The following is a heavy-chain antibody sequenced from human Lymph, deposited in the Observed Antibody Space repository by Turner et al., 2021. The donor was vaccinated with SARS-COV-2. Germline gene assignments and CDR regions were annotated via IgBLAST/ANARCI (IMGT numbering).Heavy chain of an antibody. CDR3: ARDIPTTADYFAS. CDR2: ISSSSSYI. D-gene: IGHD4-17*01. J-gene: IGHJ4*02. CDR1: GFTFSTYS. Sequence: EVQLVESGGGLVKPGGARRGAGGAPGFTFSTYSMNWVRQAPGKGLEWISSISSSSSYIYYADSVKGRFTISRSAAKNSLYLQMNSLRAEDTAVYYCARDIPTTADYFASLGPFPLVPFSS. V-gene: IGHV3-21*01.